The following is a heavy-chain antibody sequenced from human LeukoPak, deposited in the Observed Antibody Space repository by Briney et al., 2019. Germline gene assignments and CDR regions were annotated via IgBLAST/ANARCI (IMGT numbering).Heavy chain of an antibody. CDR3: ASGSSYDSSGRGFDY. V-gene: IGHV1-2*02. J-gene: IGHJ4*02. CDR1: GYTFTSYT. Sequence: ASVKVSCKASGYTFTSYTMNWVRQAPGQGLEWMGWISAYNGHTNYAQKFQGRVTMTRDTSISTAYMELSSLRFDDTAVYYCASGSSYDSSGRGFDYWGQGTLVTVSS. CDR2: ISAYNGHT. D-gene: IGHD3-22*01.